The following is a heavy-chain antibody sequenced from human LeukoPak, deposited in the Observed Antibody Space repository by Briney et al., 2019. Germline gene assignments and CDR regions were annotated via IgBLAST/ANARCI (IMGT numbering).Heavy chain of an antibody. J-gene: IGHJ4*02. V-gene: IGHV4-59*12. Sequence: PSETLSLTCTVSGGSISGNYWSWVRQTPDKGLEWISYIYNAAATNYNPSLKSRVFISLDASKNQFSLKLNSVTAADTAIYYCARLGKLDGYVFDYWGRGTLVTVSS. CDR1: GGSISGNY. D-gene: IGHD5-12*01. CDR3: ARLGKLDGYVFDY. CDR2: IYNAAAT.